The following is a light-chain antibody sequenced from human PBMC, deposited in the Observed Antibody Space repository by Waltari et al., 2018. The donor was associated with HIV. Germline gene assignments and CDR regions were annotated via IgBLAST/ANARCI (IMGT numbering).Light chain of an antibody. CDR3: QSYDSGLSGSKV. Sequence: QSVLTQPPSVSGAPGQRVTISCTGSSSNIGAGYDVHWYQQLPGTAPKPLIYGNSTRPSGGPDLCSGSKSGTSASLAITGLQAEDEADDYCQSYDSGLSGSKVFGGGTKLTVL. V-gene: IGLV1-40*01. CDR2: GNS. CDR1: SSNIGAGYD. J-gene: IGLJ3*02.